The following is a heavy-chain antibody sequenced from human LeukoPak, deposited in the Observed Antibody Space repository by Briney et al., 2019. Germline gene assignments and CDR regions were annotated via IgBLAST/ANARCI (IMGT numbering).Heavy chain of an antibody. V-gene: IGHV3-74*01. J-gene: IGHJ3*02. CDR1: GFTFSSYW. Sequence: PGGSLRLSCAASGFTFSSYWMHWVRQAPGKGLVWVSRINSDGSSTSYADSVKGRFTISRDNAKNTLYLQMNSLRAEDTAVYYCAQDGDLDAFDIWGQGTMVTVSS. CDR2: INSDGSST. CDR3: AQDGDLDAFDI. D-gene: IGHD4-17*01.